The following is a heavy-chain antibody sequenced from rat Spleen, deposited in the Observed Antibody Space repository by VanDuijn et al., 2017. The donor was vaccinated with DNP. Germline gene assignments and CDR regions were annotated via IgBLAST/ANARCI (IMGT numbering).Heavy chain of an antibody. D-gene: IGHD1-4*01. CDR3: ADRPPPTRIPFDY. Sequence: EVQLVESGGGLVQPGRSLKLSCAVSGITFSDHNMAWVRQAPKKSLEWVATISYDGSDTYYRDSMKGRFTISRDNAKSTLYLQMDSLRSEDTATYYCADRPPPTRIPFDYWGQGLTVTVSS. V-gene: IGHV5-7*01. CDR2: ISYDGSDT. CDR1: GITFSDHN. J-gene: IGHJ2*01.